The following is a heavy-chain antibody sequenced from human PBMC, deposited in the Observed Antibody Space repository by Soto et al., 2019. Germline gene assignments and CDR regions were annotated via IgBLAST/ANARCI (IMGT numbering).Heavy chain of an antibody. V-gene: IGHV3-9*01. J-gene: IGHJ4*02. CDR1: GFTFGDYA. Sequence: SLRLDCAASGFTFGDYAMHRVRQAPGKGLEWVSGISWNSDSIGYVDSVQGRFTISRDNTKNSLYLQLNSLRPEDTALYYCAKGQYPLGYLDYWGQGTLVTVSS. D-gene: IGHD2-2*01. CDR3: AKGQYPLGYLDY. CDR2: ISWNSDSI.